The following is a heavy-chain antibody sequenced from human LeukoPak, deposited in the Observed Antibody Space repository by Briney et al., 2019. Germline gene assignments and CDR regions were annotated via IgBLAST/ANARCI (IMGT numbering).Heavy chain of an antibody. Sequence: SETLSLTCAVYGGSFSGYYWSWIRQPPGKGLEWIEEIDHSGSTNYNPSLKSRVTISVDTSKNQFSLKLSSVTAADTAVYYCARRGWYYDFWSGPPLDYWGQGTLVTVSS. V-gene: IGHV4-34*01. CDR3: ARRGWYYDFWSGPPLDY. D-gene: IGHD3-3*01. CDR2: IDHSGST. J-gene: IGHJ4*02. CDR1: GGSFSGYY.